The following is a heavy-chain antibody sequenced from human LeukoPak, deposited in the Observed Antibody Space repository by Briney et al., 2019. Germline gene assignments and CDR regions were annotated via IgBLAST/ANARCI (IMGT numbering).Heavy chain of an antibody. Sequence: GGSLRLSCAASGFTVSSNYMSWVRQAPGKGLEWVSVIYSGGSTYYADSVKGRFTISRDNSKNTLYLQMNSLRAEDTAMYYCARERRHYYDSSGYFDYWGQGTLVTVSS. CDR3: ARERRHYYDSSGYFDY. V-gene: IGHV3-66*01. CDR2: IYSGGST. J-gene: IGHJ4*02. D-gene: IGHD3-22*01. CDR1: GFTVSSNY.